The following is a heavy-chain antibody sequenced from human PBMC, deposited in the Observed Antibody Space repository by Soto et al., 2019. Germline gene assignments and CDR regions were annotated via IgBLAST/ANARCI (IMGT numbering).Heavy chain of an antibody. CDR1: GGSSSSYY. D-gene: IGHD3-3*01. CDR2: INHSGST. Sequence: PSETLSLTCTVSGGSSSSYYWSWIRQPPGKGLEWIGEINHSGSTNYNPSLKSRVTISVDTSKNQFSLKLSSVTAADTAVYYCARGLRPITIFGVVTPPNWFDPWGQGTLITVSS. J-gene: IGHJ5*02. CDR3: ARGLRPITIFGVVTPPNWFDP. V-gene: IGHV4-34*01.